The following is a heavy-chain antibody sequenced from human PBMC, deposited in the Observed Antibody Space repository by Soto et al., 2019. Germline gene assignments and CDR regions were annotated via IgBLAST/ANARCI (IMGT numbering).Heavy chain of an antibody. D-gene: IGHD2-2*01. V-gene: IGHV4-59*01. Sequence: LPETLSLTCTVSGGSISSYYWSWIRQPPGKGLEWIGYIYYSGSTNYNPSLKSRVTISVDTSKNQFSLKLSSVTAADTAVYYCARVLACISTRCYANYFFYFGMEVWGQGTTVTVSS. CDR3: ARVLACISTRCYANYFFYFGMEV. CDR1: GGSISSYY. J-gene: IGHJ6*02. CDR2: IYYSGST.